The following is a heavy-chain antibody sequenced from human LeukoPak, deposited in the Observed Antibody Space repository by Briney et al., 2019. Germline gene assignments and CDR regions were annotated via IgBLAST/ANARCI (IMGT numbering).Heavy chain of an antibody. J-gene: IGHJ4*02. D-gene: IGHD7-27*01. Sequence: GGSLGLSCAASGFTFSRYWMHWVRQAPEKGLMWVSRISPDGSTTLYADSVKGRFTISRDNAKNTLYLQMNSLRAEDTAVYYCARDNWGSFDYWGQGVLITVSS. CDR2: ISPDGSTT. V-gene: IGHV3-74*03. CDR1: GFTFSRYW. CDR3: ARDNWGSFDY.